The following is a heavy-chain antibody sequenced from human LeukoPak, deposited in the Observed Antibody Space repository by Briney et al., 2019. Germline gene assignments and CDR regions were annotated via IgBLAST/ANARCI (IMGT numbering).Heavy chain of an antibody. Sequence: GASVKVPCKASGGTFSSYAISWVRQAPGQGLEWMGGIIPIFGTANYAQKFQGRVTITADESTSTAYMELSSLRSEDTAVYYCQTSGGSYNDYWGQGTLVTVSS. CDR2: IIPIFGTA. CDR3: QTSGGSYNDY. D-gene: IGHD2-15*01. V-gene: IGHV1-69*13. CDR1: GGTFSSYA. J-gene: IGHJ4*02.